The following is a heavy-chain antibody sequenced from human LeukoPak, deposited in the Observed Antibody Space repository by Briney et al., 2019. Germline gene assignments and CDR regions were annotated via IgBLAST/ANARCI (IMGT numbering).Heavy chain of an antibody. J-gene: IGHJ4*02. V-gene: IGHV3-7*01. CDR2: IKQDGSEK. CDR3: ARDGRAGSGYYRKDDY. CDR1: GFTFSSYW. D-gene: IGHD3-22*01. Sequence: GGSLRLSCAASGFTFSSYWMTWVRQAPGKGLEWVANIKQDGSEKYYVDSVKGRLTISRDNAKNSLYLQMSSLRAEDTAVYYCARDGRAGSGYYRKDDYWGQGTLVTVSS.